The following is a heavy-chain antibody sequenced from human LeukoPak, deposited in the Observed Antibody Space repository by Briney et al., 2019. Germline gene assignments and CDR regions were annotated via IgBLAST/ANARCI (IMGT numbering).Heavy chain of an antibody. CDR1: GGSISSYY. J-gene: IGHJ4*02. CDR3: ARHGSVTPSDY. V-gene: IGHV4-59*05. Sequence: SETLSLTCAVSGGSISSYYWSWIRQPPGKGLEWIGSIYYSGSTYYNPSLKSRVTISVDTSKNQFSLKLSSVTAADTAVYYCARHGSVTPSDYWGQGTLVTVSS. CDR2: IYYSGST. D-gene: IGHD4-17*01.